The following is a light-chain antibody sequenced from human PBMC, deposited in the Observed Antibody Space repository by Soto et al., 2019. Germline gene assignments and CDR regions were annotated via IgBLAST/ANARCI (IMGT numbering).Light chain of an antibody. Sequence: IDLSQLPGSRKGYLGESDTINRNSAQRALYSSNNKNYLAWYQQKPGQPPKLLIFWTSIRESGVPDRFTGSGSGTDFTLTISSLQAEDVAVYYCQQDYSPPLNFGGGTKVEIK. CDR2: WTS. CDR3: QQDYSPPLN. CDR1: QRALYSSNNKNY. J-gene: IGKJ4*01. V-gene: IGKV4-1*01.